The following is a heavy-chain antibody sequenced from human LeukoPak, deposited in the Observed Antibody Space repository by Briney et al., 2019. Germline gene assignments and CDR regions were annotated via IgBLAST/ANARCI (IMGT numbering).Heavy chain of an antibody. CDR1: GFTFSSYA. CDR2: ISYDGSNK. Sequence: PGGSLRLSCAASGFTFSSYAMHWVRQAPGKGLEWVAVISYDGSNKYYADSVKGRFTISRDNSKNTLYLQMNSLRAEDTAVYYCARADIGWNPADYWGQGTLVIVSS. J-gene: IGHJ4*02. D-gene: IGHD1-1*01. CDR3: ARADIGWNPADY. V-gene: IGHV3-30-3*01.